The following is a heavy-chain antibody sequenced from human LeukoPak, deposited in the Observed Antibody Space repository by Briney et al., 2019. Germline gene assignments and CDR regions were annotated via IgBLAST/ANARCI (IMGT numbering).Heavy chain of an antibody. CDR1: GDPISSSSYY. Sequence: SETLSLTCTVSGDPISSSSYYWGWIRQPPGKGLEWIVSIYSSVTYYNPSLKSRVTISVDTSKNRFSLNLGSVTAADTAVYYCASRPFLWGFAYWGQGTLVTVSS. D-gene: IGHD3-16*01. V-gene: IGHV4-39*01. CDR3: ASRPFLWGFAY. J-gene: IGHJ4*02. CDR2: IYSSVT.